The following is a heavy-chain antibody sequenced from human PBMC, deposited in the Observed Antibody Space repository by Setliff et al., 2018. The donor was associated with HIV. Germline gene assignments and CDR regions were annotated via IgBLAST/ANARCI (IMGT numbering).Heavy chain of an antibody. Sequence: SETLSLTCTVSGASISSSSHHWAWIRQPPGKGLEYIGNIYYTGSTHHNPSLESRVATSVDTSKNQFSLKLSSVTAADTAVYYCARIPNHSSGFDYWGQGTPVTVSS. CDR3: ARIPNHSSGFDY. CDR1: GASISSSSHH. CDR2: IYYTGST. J-gene: IGHJ4*02. D-gene: IGHD3-22*01. V-gene: IGHV4-39*01.